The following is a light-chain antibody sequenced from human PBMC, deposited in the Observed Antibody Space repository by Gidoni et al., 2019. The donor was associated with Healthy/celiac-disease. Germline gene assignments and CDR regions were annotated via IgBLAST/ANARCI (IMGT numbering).Light chain of an antibody. V-gene: IGKV1-33*01. CDR1: QDISNY. CDR2: AAS. Sequence: DIQLIQSPSSLSASVGDRVTITRQASQDISNYLNWYQQKPRKAPKLLIYAASNLETGVPSRFSGSGSGTDFTFTISSLQPEDIATYYCQQYDNLPLTFGGGTKVEIK. J-gene: IGKJ4*01. CDR3: QQYDNLPLT.